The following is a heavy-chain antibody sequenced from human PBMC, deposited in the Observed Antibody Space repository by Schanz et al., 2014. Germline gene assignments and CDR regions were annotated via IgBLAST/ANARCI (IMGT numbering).Heavy chain of an antibody. CDR3: ATDHLPGLYYLDY. D-gene: IGHD3-3*02. V-gene: IGHV3-33*01. CDR1: GFTFSSYG. J-gene: IGHJ4*02. CDR2: IWYDGNNK. Sequence: QVQLVESGGGVVQPGRSLRLSCAASGFTFSSYGMHWVRQAPGKGLEWVAVIWYDGNNKYYADSVKGRFTISRDNSKNTLYLEMNSLRTEDTAVYYCATDHLPGLYYLDYWGQGTRVTVSS.